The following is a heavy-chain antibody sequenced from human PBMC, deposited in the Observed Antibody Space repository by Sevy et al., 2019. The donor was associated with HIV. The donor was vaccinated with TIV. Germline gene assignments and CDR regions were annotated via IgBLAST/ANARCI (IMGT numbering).Heavy chain of an antibody. CDR1: GFTFSSYG. D-gene: IGHD2-2*01. CDR3: ASDLPGLGDCSSTSCYGAKDYYYMDV. V-gene: IGHV3-33*08. J-gene: IGHJ6*03. CDR2: IWYDGSNK. Sequence: GGSLRLSCAASGFTFSSYGMHWVRQAPGKGLEWVAVIWYDGSNKYYADSVKGRFTISRDNSKNTLYLQMNSLRAEDTAVYYCASDLPGLGDCSSTSCYGAKDYYYMDVWGKGTTVTVSS.